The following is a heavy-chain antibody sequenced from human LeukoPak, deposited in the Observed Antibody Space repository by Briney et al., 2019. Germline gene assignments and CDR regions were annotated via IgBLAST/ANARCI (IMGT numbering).Heavy chain of an antibody. J-gene: IGHJ4*02. CDR3: VKEASKAFGIYTADY. CDR2: IPASGPKT. CDR1: GFTFSSSA. Sequence: GGSLRLSCAASGFTFSSSAMGWVRRAPQKGLEWVSAIPASGPKTYYTGSVRGRFTISRDNSKNTVYLQMQSLRAEDTAVYYCVKEASKAFGIYTADYWGQGTLVTVSS. V-gene: IGHV3-23*01. D-gene: IGHD3-16*01.